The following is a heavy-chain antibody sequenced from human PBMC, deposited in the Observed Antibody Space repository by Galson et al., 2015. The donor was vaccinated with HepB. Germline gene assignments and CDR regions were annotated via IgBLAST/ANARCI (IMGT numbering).Heavy chain of an antibody. Sequence: SLRLSCAASGFTFSSYAMHWVRQAPGKGLEWVAVISYDGSNKYYADSVKGRFTISRDNSKNTLYLQMNSLRAEDTAVYYCAREAVYGSGEHKYFDYWGQGTLVTVSS. CDR3: AREAVYGSGEHKYFDY. CDR2: ISYDGSNK. V-gene: IGHV3-30-3*01. CDR1: GFTFSSYA. D-gene: IGHD3-10*01. J-gene: IGHJ4*02.